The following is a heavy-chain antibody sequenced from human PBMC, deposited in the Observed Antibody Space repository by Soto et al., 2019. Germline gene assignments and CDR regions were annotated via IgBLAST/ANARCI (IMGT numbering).Heavy chain of an antibody. Sequence: EVQLVESGEGLVQHGGSLRLSCAASGFTFSSYNIHWIRQAPGKGLEFFSAISRSGDRTYYADSVKGRFTITRDNSKNAVWLQMGSLRAEDMAVYYFARARCSSGQCYYFDYWGRGALVSVSS. D-gene: IGHD2-15*01. CDR2: ISRSGDRT. V-gene: IGHV3-64*02. CDR3: ARARCSSGQCYYFDY. CDR1: GFTFSSYN. J-gene: IGHJ4*02.